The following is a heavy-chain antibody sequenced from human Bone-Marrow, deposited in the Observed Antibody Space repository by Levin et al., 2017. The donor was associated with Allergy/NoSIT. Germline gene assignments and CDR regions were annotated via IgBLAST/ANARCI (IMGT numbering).Heavy chain of an antibody. V-gene: IGHV3-30-3*01. J-gene: IGHJ4*02. CDR1: GFIFTDCA. Sequence: PGGSLRLSCAASGFIFTDCAMHWVRQAPGRGLEWVAVISYDGSTKNYADSVRGRFTISRDNSNGTLYLQMGSLRGEDTALYFCVADRVRGWHGDVLGYFDDWGQGTLVSVSS. CDR2: ISYDGSTK. CDR3: VADRVRGWHGDVLGYFDD. D-gene: IGHD4-17*01.